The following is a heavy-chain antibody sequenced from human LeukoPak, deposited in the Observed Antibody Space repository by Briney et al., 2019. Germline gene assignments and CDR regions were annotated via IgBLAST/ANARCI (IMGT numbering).Heavy chain of an antibody. Sequence: PGGSLRLSCAASGFTVSSNYMSWVRQAPGKGLEWVSGISGSGGRTDNADSVKGRFTISRDNSKNTLYLQMNSLRAEDTAVYYCAKVVRGYIYGFDYWGQGTLVTVSS. D-gene: IGHD5-18*01. J-gene: IGHJ4*02. CDR1: GFTVSSNY. CDR3: AKVVRGYIYGFDY. CDR2: ISGSGGRT. V-gene: IGHV3-23*01.